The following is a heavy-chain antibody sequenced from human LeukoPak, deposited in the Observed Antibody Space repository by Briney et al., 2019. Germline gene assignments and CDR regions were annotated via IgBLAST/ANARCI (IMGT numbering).Heavy chain of an antibody. J-gene: IGHJ4*02. CDR1: GGSFDNYA. CDR2: IIPMLAKT. CDR3: ARGLFGGFAAAPFDH. V-gene: IGHV1-69*04. D-gene: IGHD3-10*01. Sequence: SVKVSCKASGGSFDNYAVSWVREAPGLGLEWMGRIIPMLAKTNRAQKFQDRVTITADKSTGTVYMELTDLRSDDTAVYFCARGLFGGFAAAPFDHWGQGTLITVS.